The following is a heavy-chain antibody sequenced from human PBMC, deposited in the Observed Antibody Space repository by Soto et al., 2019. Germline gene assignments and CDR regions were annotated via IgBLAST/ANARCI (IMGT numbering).Heavy chain of an antibody. D-gene: IGHD2-15*01. Sequence: ASVKLSCKASGYTFTRYAMHWLRQAPGQRLEWMGWINAGNGNTKYSQKFQGRVTITRDTSASTAYMELSSLRSEDTAVYYCVTRGRGCSGGSCYPDAFDIWGQGTMVTVSS. CDR1: GYTFTRYA. CDR2: INAGNGNT. CDR3: VTRGRGCSGGSCYPDAFDI. V-gene: IGHV1-3*01. J-gene: IGHJ3*02.